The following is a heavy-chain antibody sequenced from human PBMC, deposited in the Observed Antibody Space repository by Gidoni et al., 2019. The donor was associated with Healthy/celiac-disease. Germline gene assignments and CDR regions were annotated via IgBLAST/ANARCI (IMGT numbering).Heavy chain of an antibody. V-gene: IGHV3-30-3*01. CDR1: GFTFSSYA. CDR3: ATLEVPDYGDYVFDY. CDR2: ISYDGSNK. Sequence: QVQLVESGGGVVQPGRSLRLPCAAPGFTFSSYAMHWARQAPGKGLEWVAVISYDGSNKYYADSVKGRFTISRDNSKNTLYLQMNSLRAEDTAVYYCATLEVPDYGDYVFDYWGQGTLVTVSS. D-gene: IGHD4-17*01. J-gene: IGHJ4*02.